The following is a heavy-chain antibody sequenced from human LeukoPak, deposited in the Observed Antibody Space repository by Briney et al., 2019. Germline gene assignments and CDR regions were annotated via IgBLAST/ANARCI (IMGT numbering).Heavy chain of an antibody. CDR3: AKVMYRDGYNNPLFDY. CDR1: GFTFDDYA. Sequence: GRSLTLSCAASGFTFDDYAMHWVRQAPGKGLEWVSGISWNSGSIGYADSVKGRFTISRDNAKNSLYLQMNSLRAEDTALYYCAKVMYRDGYNNPLFDYWGQGTLVTVSS. CDR2: ISWNSGSI. V-gene: IGHV3-9*01. D-gene: IGHD5-24*01. J-gene: IGHJ4*02.